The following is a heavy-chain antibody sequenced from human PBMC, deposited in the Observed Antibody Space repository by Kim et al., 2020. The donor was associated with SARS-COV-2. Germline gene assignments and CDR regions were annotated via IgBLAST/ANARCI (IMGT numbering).Heavy chain of an antibody. D-gene: IGHD5-12*01. V-gene: IGHV3-21*04. Sequence: GGSLRLSCAASGFTFSSYSMNWVRQAPGKGLEWVSSISSSSSYIYYADSVKGRFTISRDNAKNSLYLQMNSLRAEDTAVYYCARTMVGGYDYHPDAFDIWGQGTMVTVSS. CDR2: ISSSSSYI. J-gene: IGHJ3*02. CDR3: ARTMVGGYDYHPDAFDI. CDR1: GFTFSSYS.